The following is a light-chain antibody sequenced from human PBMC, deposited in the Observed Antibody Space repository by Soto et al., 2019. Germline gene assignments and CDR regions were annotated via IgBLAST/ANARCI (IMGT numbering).Light chain of an antibody. CDR3: QHYGSSPPYT. J-gene: IGKJ2*01. Sequence: EIVLTQSPGSLSLSPGERATLSCRASQSVSSNYLAWFQQKPGQAPRLLIYGASSRATGIPDRFSGSGSGTDFTLTISRLEPEDSAVYYCQHYGSSPPYTFGQGTKLEIK. CDR1: QSVSSNY. V-gene: IGKV3-20*01. CDR2: GAS.